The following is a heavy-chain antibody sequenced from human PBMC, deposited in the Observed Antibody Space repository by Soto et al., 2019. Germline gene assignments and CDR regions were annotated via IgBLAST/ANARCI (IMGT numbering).Heavy chain of an antibody. CDR2: ISYDGSNK. D-gene: IGHD3-3*01. CDR1: GFTFSSYA. V-gene: IGHV3-30-3*01. Sequence: QVQLVESGGGVVQPGRSLRLSCAASGFTFSSYAMHWVRQAPGQGLEWVAVISYDGSNKYYADSVKGRFTISRDNSKNTLYLQMNSLRAEDTAVYYCARAGHYDFWSGSAGQFDYWGQGTLVTVSS. CDR3: ARAGHYDFWSGSAGQFDY. J-gene: IGHJ4*02.